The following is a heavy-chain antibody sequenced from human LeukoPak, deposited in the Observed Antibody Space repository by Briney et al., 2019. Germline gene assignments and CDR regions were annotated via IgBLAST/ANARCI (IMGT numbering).Heavy chain of an antibody. J-gene: IGHJ5*01. V-gene: IGHV4-61*02. CDR2: IYTRGST. Sequence: PSRTLSLTCNVSGGSISSGRYYWSWIRQPAGKGLEWIGRIYTRGSTNYNPSLKSRVTMSVDTSKNQFSLKLSSVTAADTAVYYCATDGMVRGPDAWFDSWGQGTLVTVSS. CDR1: GGSISSGRYY. D-gene: IGHD3-10*01. CDR3: ATDGMVRGPDAWFDS.